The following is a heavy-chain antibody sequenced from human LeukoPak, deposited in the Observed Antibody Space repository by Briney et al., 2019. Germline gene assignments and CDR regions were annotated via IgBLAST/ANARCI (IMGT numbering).Heavy chain of an antibody. CDR3: ARGRRDGYNPDAFDI. CDR2: IYYTGST. V-gene: IGHV4-59*11. CDR1: GGSISSHY. D-gene: IGHD5-24*01. J-gene: IGHJ3*02. Sequence: SETLSLTCTVSGGSISSHYWSWIRQPPGRGLEWIGYIYYTGSTKYIPSLKSRVATSVDTSRNQFSLKLSSVTAADTAVYYCARGRRDGYNPDAFDIWGQGTVVSVSS.